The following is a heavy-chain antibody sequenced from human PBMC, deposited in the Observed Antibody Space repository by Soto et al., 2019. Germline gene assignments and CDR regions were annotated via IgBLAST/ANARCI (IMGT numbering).Heavy chain of an antibody. CDR1: GYTLSELS. V-gene: IGHV1-24*01. CDR3: ATDQVYYYGSGSYYRAGGYFDY. CDR2: FDPEDGET. J-gene: IGHJ4*02. Sequence: GASVLVSCKVSGYTLSELSMLWVRQAPGKGLEWMGGFDPEDGETIYAQKFQGRVTMTEDTSTDTAYMELSSLRSEDTAVYYCATDQVYYYGSGSYYRAGGYFDYWGQGTLVTVAS. D-gene: IGHD3-10*01.